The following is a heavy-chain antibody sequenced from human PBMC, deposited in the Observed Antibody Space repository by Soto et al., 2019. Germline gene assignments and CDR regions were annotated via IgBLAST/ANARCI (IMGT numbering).Heavy chain of an antibody. CDR3: ARQGLITIFGGAPPAVDYFDY. J-gene: IGHJ4*02. CDR1: GGTSSSYY. V-gene: IGHV4-59*08. D-gene: IGHD3-3*01. CDR2: IYYSGST. Sequence: SETLRVTWTVVGGTSSSYYWSWIRQPPGKGLEWIGYIYYSGSTNYNPSLKSRVTISVDTSKNQFSLKLSSVTAADTAVYYCARQGLITIFGGAPPAVDYFDYWRQRTLVPVSS.